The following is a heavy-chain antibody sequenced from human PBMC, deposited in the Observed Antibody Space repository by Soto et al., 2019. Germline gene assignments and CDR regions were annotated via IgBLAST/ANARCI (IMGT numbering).Heavy chain of an antibody. D-gene: IGHD6-13*01. J-gene: IGHJ6*02. CDR2: IDPSDSYT. Sequence: PGVSLKISCKGSGYSFTSYWISWVRQMPGKGLEWMGRIDPSDSYTNYSPSFQGHVTISADKSISTAYLQWSSLKASDTAMYYCARLAAGGSYYYYYGMDVWGQGTTVTVSS. CDR3: ARLAAGGSYYYYYGMDV. V-gene: IGHV5-10-1*01. CDR1: GYSFTSYW.